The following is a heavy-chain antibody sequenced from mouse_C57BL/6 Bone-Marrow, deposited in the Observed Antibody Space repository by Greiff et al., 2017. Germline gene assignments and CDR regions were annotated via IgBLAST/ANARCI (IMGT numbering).Heavy chain of an antibody. J-gene: IGHJ2*01. CDR1: GYTFTSYW. V-gene: IGHV1-64*01. CDR2: IHPNSGST. Sequence: QVQLQQPGAELVKPGASVKLSCKASGYTFTSYWMHWVKQRPGQGLEWIGMIHPNSGSTNYNEKFKSKATLTVDKSSSTAYMQLSSLTSEDSAVXYCARRNYGNFYFDYWGQGTTLTVSS. CDR3: ARRNYGNFYFDY. D-gene: IGHD2-1*01.